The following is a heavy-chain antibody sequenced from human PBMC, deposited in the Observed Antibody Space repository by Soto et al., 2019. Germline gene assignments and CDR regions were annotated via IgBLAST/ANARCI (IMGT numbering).Heavy chain of an antibody. V-gene: IGHV3-33*01. J-gene: IGHJ3*02. D-gene: IGHD3-22*01. CDR3: ARDRSSGLDAFDI. CDR1: GFTFSSYG. CDR2: IWYDGSNK. Sequence: GGSLRLSCAASGFTFSSYGMHWVRQAPGKGLEWVAVIWYDGSNKYYADSVKGRFTISRDNSKNTLYLQMNSLRAEDTAVYYCARDRSSGLDAFDIWGQGNPGHRLL.